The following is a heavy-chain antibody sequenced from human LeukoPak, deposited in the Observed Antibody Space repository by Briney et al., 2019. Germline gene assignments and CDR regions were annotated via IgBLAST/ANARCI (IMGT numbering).Heavy chain of an antibody. CDR2: ISYDGSNK. J-gene: IGHJ4*02. V-gene: IGHV3-30*14. CDR3: ASGYFYYPFDY. CDR1: GFTFSSYA. D-gene: IGHD3-22*01. Sequence: GGSLRLSCAASGFTFSSYAMHWVRQAPGKGLEWVAVISYDGSNKYYADSVKGRFTISRDNSKNTLYFQMNSLRAEDTAVYYCASGYFYYPFDYWGQGTLVTVSS.